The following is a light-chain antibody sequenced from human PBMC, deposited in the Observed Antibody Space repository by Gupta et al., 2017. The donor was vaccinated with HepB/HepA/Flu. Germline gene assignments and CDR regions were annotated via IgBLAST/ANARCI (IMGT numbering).Light chain of an antibody. CDR3: HVWANTSDHPLI. Sequence: YVLTQPPSVSLAPGKTARITCGGANIGERSLQWYQQRSAQAPVLVIYEEREWPSGTPERFSGSKSGTTATLTITGVEAGDEAAYYWHVWANTSDHPLIFGGGTKLTVL. J-gene: IGLJ2*01. CDR1: NIGERS. V-gene: IGLV3-21*01. CDR2: EER.